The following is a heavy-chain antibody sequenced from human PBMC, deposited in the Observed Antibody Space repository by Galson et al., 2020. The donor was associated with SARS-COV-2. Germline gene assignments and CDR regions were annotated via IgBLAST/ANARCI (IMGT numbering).Heavy chain of an antibody. CDR1: GGSISSGSYY. D-gene: IGHD6-19*01. V-gene: IGHV4-61*02. Sequence: SETLSLTCTVSGGSISSGSYYWSWIRQPAGKGLEWIGRIYTSGSTNYNPSLKSRLTISVDTSKNQLSLTLSSVTAADTAVYYCARGSSAWYGVDYWGQGTLVTVSS. J-gene: IGHJ4*02. CDR3: ARGSSAWYGVDY. CDR2: IYTSGST.